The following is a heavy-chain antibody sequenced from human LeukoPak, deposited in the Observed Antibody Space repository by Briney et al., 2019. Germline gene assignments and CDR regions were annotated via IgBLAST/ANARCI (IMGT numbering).Heavy chain of an antibody. CDR1: GFTFGDYA. Sequence: PGGSLRLSCTASGFTFGDYAMSWFRQAPGKGLEWVGFIRSKAYGGTTEYAASVKGRFTISRDDSKSIAYLQMNSLKTEDTAVYYCTRDSPRAVVTGYFDYWGQGTLVTVSS. J-gene: IGHJ4*02. CDR2: IRSKAYGGTT. V-gene: IGHV3-49*03. D-gene: IGHD4-23*01. CDR3: TRDSPRAVVTGYFDY.